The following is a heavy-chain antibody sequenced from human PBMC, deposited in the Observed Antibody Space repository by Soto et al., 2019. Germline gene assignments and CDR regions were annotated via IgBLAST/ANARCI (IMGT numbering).Heavy chain of an antibody. V-gene: IGHV3-74*03. CDR3: ARDSDTYGYSKADN. Sequence: EVQLVESGGGLVQPGGSLRLSCVASGFTFSTFWMHWVRQVPGKGLVWVSRINGDGSSTTYVDSVKGRFTISRDNAKNTLYLQMNSLRGEDTATYYCARDSDTYGYSKADNWGQGTLVSVSS. CDR2: INGDGSST. D-gene: IGHD5-18*01. J-gene: IGHJ4*02. CDR1: GFTFSTFW.